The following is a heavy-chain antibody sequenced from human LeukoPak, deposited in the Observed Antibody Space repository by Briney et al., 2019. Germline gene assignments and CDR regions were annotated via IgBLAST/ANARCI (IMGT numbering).Heavy chain of an antibody. D-gene: IGHD5-18*01. J-gene: IGHJ6*03. Sequence: PSETLSLTCAVYGGSFSGYYWSWIRQPPGKGLEWIGEINHSGSTNYNPSLKSRVTISVDTSKNQFSLKLSSVTAADTAVYYCAREIKGYSYAYYYYYYYMDVWGKGTTVTVSS. V-gene: IGHV4-34*01. CDR2: INHSGST. CDR3: AREIKGYSYAYYYYYYYMDV. CDR1: GGSFSGYY.